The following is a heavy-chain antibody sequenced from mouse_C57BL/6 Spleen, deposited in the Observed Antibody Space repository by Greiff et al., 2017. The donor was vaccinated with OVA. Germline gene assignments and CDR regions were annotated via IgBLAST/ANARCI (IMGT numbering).Heavy chain of an antibody. V-gene: IGHV5-17*01. CDR3: ARWTAQATFAY. CDR2: ISSGSSTI. J-gene: IGHJ3*01. Sequence: VKLMESGGGLVKPGGSLKLSCAASGFSFSDYGMHWVRQAPEKGLEWVAYISSGSSTIYYADTVKGRFTISRDNAKNTLFLQMTSLKSEDTAMYYCARWTAQATFAYWGQGTLVTVSA. D-gene: IGHD3-2*02. CDR1: GFSFSDYG.